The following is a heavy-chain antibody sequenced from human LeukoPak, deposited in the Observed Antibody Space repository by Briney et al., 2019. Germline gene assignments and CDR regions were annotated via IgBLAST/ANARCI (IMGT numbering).Heavy chain of an antibody. V-gene: IGHV3-33*01. CDR3: ARTEHSSSGLDY. D-gene: IGHD6-6*01. CDR2: IWYDGSNK. J-gene: IGHJ4*02. Sequence: GGSLRLSCAASGFTFSSYGMHWVRQAPGKGLEWVAVIWYDGSNKYYADSVKGRFTISRDNSKNTLYLQMNSLRAEDTAAYYCARTEHSSSGLDYWGQGTLVTVSS. CDR1: GFTFSSYG.